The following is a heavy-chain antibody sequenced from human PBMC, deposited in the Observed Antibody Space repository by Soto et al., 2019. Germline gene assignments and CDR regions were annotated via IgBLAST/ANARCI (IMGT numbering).Heavy chain of an antibody. CDR2: INSGNGNA. Sequence: ASVKVSCKASGYTFTSYAIHWVRQAPGQRLEWMGWINSGNGNAEYSQKFQGRVTITRDRSASTAYMDLSSLRSEDSAVYYCARDRAVAAALLRNYYYAMDVWGQGTTVTAP. J-gene: IGHJ6*02. V-gene: IGHV1-3*01. CDR1: GYTFTSYA. CDR3: ARDRAVAAALLRNYYYAMDV. D-gene: IGHD2-2*01.